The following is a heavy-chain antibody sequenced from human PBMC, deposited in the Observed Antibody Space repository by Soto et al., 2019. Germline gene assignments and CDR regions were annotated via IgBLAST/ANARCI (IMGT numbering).Heavy chain of an antibody. J-gene: IGHJ6*02. D-gene: IGHD1-26*01. CDR1: GFTFSSYS. CDR2: ISSSSTI. V-gene: IGHV3-48*02. CDR3: ARDQGAYYGMDV. Sequence: GGSLRLSCAASGFTFSSYSMNWVRQAPGKGLEWVSYISSSSTIYYADSVKGRFTISRDNAKNSLYLQMNSLRDEDTAVYYCARDQGAYYGMDVWGQGTTVTVSS.